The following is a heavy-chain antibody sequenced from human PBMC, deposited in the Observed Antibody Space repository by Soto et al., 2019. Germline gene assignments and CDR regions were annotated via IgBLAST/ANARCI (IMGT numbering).Heavy chain of an antibody. Sequence: VSLKVPCKGSGYSISSHWIGWVSQMPGKGLEWMGIIYPGDSDTRYSPSFQGQVTISADESTSTAYMELSSLRSEDTAVYYCARLSYYDSSGDYWGQGTLVTVSS. CDR3: ARLSYYDSSGDY. CDR1: GYSISSHW. J-gene: IGHJ4*02. V-gene: IGHV5-51*01. D-gene: IGHD3-22*01. CDR2: IYPGDSDT.